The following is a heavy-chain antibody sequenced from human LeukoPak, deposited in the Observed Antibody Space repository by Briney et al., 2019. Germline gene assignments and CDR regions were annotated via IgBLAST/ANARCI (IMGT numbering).Heavy chain of an antibody. J-gene: IGHJ3*02. CDR1: GGTFSSYA. D-gene: IGHD1-26*01. CDR2: IIPIFGTA. Sequence: SVKVSCKASGGTFSSYAISWVRQAPGQRLEWMGGIIPIFGTANYAQKFQGRVTITTDESTSTAYMELSSLRSEDTAVYYCARVRSSGRLLDAFDIWGQGTMVTVSS. CDR3: ARVRSSGRLLDAFDI. V-gene: IGHV1-69*05.